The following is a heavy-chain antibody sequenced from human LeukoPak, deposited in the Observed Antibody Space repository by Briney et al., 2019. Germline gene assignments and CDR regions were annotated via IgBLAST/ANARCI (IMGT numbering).Heavy chain of an antibody. V-gene: IGHV3-30*02. Sequence: GGSLRLSCAASGFTFSSYAMHWVRQAPGKGLEWVAFIRYDGSNKYYADSVKGRFTISRDNSKNTLYLQMNSLRAEDTAVYYCAKDHLVMATITAYFDYWGQGTLVTVSS. CDR1: GFTFSSYA. CDR3: AKDHLVMATITAYFDY. CDR2: IRYDGSNK. D-gene: IGHD5-24*01. J-gene: IGHJ4*02.